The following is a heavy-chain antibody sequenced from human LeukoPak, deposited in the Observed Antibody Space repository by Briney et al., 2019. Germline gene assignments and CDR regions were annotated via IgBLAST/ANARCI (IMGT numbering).Heavy chain of an antibody. Sequence: SETLSLTCTVSGGSISSCTYYWGWIRQPPGKGLEWIGSIYYTGGSYYNPSLKSRVTISVDTSKNQFSLKLSSVTAADTAVYYCARGITIFGEGDYWGQGTLVTVSS. D-gene: IGHD3-3*01. CDR3: ARGITIFGEGDY. CDR1: GGSISSCTYY. J-gene: IGHJ4*02. CDR2: IYYTGGS. V-gene: IGHV4-39*07.